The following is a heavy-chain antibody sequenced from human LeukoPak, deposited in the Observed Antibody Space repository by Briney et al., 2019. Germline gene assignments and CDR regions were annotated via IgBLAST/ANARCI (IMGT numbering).Heavy chain of an antibody. V-gene: IGHV3-30*02. CDR3: AKAALAYCGGDCYPDDAFDI. CDR1: GFTFNSYG. J-gene: IGHJ3*02. Sequence: GGSLRLSCAASGFTFNSYGMHWVRQAPGKGLEWVAFIRYDGSNQYYADSVKGRFTISRDNSKNTLYLQMNSLRAEDTAVYYCAKAALAYCGGDCYPDDAFDIWGQGTMVTVS. CDR2: IRYDGSNQ. D-gene: IGHD2-21*01.